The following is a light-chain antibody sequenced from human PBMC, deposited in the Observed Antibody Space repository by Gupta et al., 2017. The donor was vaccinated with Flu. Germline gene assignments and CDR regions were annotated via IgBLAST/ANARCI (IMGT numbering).Light chain of an antibody. CDR2: DAS. Sequence: EIVLTQSPATLSLSPGERATLSCRASQSVSSYLAWYQQKPGQAPRLLIYDASNRATGIKARFSGSGDGTDFTLTISSLEPEDFAVYYCQQRSNGHPIFTFGHGTKVDIK. V-gene: IGKV3-11*01. CDR1: QSVSSY. CDR3: QQRSNGHPIFT. J-gene: IGKJ3*01.